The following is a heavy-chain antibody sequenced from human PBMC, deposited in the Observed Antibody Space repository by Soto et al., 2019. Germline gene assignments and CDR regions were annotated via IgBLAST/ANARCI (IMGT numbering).Heavy chain of an antibody. CDR2: INPNSGGT. CDR3: ARGGDWGLRYFDWPYYFDY. J-gene: IGHJ4*02. CDR1: GYTFTGYY. D-gene: IGHD3-9*01. V-gene: IGHV1-2*04. Sequence: ASVKVSCKASGYTFTGYYMHWVRQAPGQGLEWMGWINPNSGGTNYAQKFQGWVTMTRDTSISTAYMELSRLRSDDTAVYYCARGGDWGLRYFDWPYYFDYWGQGTLVTVSS.